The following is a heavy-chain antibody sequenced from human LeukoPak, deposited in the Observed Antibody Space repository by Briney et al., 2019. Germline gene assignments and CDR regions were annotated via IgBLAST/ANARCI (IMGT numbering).Heavy chain of an antibody. D-gene: IGHD1-1*01. Sequence: SQTLSLTCAVSGGSISSGGYSWSWIRQPPGKGLEWIGEINHSGSTNYNPSLKSRVTISVDTSKNQFSLKLSSVTAAGTAVYYCARRTPAGVVYMDVWGKGTTVTVSS. J-gene: IGHJ6*03. V-gene: IGHV4-30-2*01. CDR2: INHSGST. CDR3: ARRTPAGVVYMDV. CDR1: GGSISSGGYS.